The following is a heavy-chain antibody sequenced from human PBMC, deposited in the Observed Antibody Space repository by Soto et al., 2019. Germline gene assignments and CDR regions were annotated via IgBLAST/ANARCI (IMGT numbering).Heavy chain of an antibody. Sequence: SQPLSLPCAISGDSVSSTSVTWNWIRQSPSRGLEWLGRTYYRSKWYNDYAESVKSRITINPDTSKNQFSLHLNSVTPEDTAVYYCGRLIGNSWLDFWGQGTLVTVSS. CDR2: TYYRSKWYN. CDR1: GDSVSSTSVT. D-gene: IGHD5-12*01. CDR3: GRLIGNSWLDF. V-gene: IGHV6-1*01. J-gene: IGHJ5*01.